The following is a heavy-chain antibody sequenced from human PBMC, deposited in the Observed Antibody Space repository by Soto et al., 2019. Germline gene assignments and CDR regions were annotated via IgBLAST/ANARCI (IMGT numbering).Heavy chain of an antibody. D-gene: IGHD3-10*01. J-gene: IGHJ6*02. CDR2: IYPGDSDT. CDR3: ARLYGSGSLTYYYYYGMDV. Sequence: GESLKISCKGSGYSFTSYWIGWVRQMPGKGLDWMGIIYPGDSDTRYSPSFQGQVTISADKSISTAYLQWSSLKASDTAMYYCARLYGSGSLTYYYYYGMDVWGQGTTVTVSS. V-gene: IGHV5-51*01. CDR1: GYSFTSYW.